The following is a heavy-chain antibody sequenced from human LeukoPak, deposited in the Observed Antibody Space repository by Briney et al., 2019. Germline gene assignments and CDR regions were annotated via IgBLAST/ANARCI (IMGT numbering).Heavy chain of an antibody. CDR1: GFTFSKYA. Sequence: GGSLRLSCAASGFTFSKYAMSWVRQAPGKGLEWVSAISPSDGNTFYAGSVKGRFTISRDNFKNTLSLQMNSLRAEDTALYYCAKDSSVPYGITEWGQGTLVTVSS. CDR3: AKDSSVPYGITE. CDR2: ISPSDGNT. D-gene: IGHD4-17*01. V-gene: IGHV3-23*01. J-gene: IGHJ4*02.